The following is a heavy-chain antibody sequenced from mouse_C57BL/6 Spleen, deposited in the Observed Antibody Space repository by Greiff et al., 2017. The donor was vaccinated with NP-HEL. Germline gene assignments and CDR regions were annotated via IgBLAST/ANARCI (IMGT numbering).Heavy chain of an antibody. CDR2: IDPSDSYT. J-gene: IGHJ4*01. V-gene: IGHV1-69*01. CDR1: GYTFTSYW. Sequence: QVQLRQPGAELVMPGASVKLSCKASGYTFTSYWMHWVKQRPGQGLEWIGEIDPSDSYTNYNQKFKGKSTLTVDKSSSTAYMQLSSLTSEDSAVYYCARGPGYYAMDYWGQGTSVTVSS. CDR3: ARGPGYYAMDY.